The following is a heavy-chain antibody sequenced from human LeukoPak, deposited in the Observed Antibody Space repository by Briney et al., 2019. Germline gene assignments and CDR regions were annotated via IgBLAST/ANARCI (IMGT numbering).Heavy chain of an antibody. CDR3: ARANSLYYDFWSGGGYMDV. CDR1: GFTLSSYG. V-gene: IGHV3-13*01. D-gene: IGHD3-3*01. Sequence: GGSLRLSCAASGFTLSSYGMHWVRQATGKGLEWVSAIGTAGDTYYPGSVKGRFTISRENAKNSLYLQMNSLRAGDTAVYYCARANSLYYDFWSGGGYMDVWGKGTTVTVSS. J-gene: IGHJ6*03. CDR2: IGTAGDT.